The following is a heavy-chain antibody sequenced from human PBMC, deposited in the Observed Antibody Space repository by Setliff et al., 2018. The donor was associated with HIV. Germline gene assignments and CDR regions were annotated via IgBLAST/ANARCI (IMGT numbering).Heavy chain of an antibody. CDR2: ISTSGTT. CDR3: ARGRTQWPNYNYFDP. J-gene: IGHJ5*02. CDR1: GDSITSGTYY. Sequence: SETLSLTCTVSGDSITSGTYYWSWIRQPAGMRLEWIGHISTSGTTNYNPSLKSRVTISADTSKSQFSLKLTSVTAADTAAYYCARGRTQWPNYNYFDPWGLGTLVTVSS. V-gene: IGHV4-61*09. D-gene: IGHD6-19*01.